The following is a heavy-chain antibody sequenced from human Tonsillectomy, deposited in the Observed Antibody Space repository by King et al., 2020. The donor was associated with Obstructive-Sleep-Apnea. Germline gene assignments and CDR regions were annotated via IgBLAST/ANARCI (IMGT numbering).Heavy chain of an antibody. J-gene: IGHJ6*02. V-gene: IGHV3-23*04. D-gene: IGHD3/OR15-3a*01. CDR2: ISGLGGSA. CDR3: ARENSGLYYIGMDV. CDR1: GFTFSLYA. Sequence: VQLVESGGGLVQPGGSLRLSCAASGFTFSLYAMGWVRQAPGKGLEWVSRISGLGGSAYCADSVKGRCAISRDNSKNTLYLQMNNLRAEDTAIYYCARENSGLYYIGMDVGGQGTTVTVSS.